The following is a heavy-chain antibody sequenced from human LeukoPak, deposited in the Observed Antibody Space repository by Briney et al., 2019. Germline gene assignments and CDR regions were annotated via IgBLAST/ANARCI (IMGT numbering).Heavy chain of an antibody. CDR2: ISSSSSYI. V-gene: IGHV3-21*01. J-gene: IGHJ4*02. CDR3: ASGPSPYGSDY. CDR1: GFTFSSYS. Sequence: GGSLRLSCAASGFTFSSYSMNWVRQAPGKGLEWVSSISSSSSYIYYADSVKGRFTISRDNAKNTLYLQMNSLRAEDTAVYYCASGPSPYGSDYWGQGTLVTVSS. D-gene: IGHD3-10*01.